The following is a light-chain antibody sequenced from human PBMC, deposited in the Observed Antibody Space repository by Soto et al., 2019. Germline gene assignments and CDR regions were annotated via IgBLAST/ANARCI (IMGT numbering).Light chain of an antibody. J-gene: IGKJ1*01. CDR1: QSVSSSY. V-gene: IGKV3-20*01. Sequence: EIVLTQSPGTLSLSPGERATLYCRASQSVSSSYFAWYQQRFGQAPRLLIYGASSKATGIPDRFSGSGYGTDFIFTISRLEPEDFAVYYWQQYGSSSWTFGQGTKV. CDR2: GAS. CDR3: QQYGSSSWT.